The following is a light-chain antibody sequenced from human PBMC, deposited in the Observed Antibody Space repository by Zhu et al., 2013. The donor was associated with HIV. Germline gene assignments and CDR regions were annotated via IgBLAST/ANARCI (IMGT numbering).Light chain of an antibody. CDR3: HQHYNWWT. V-gene: IGKV4-1*01. Sequence: DIVMTQSPDSLAVSLGERATINCKSSQSVLYSSNNKNYLAWYQQKPGQPPKLLIYWASTRESGVPDRFSGSGSGTEFSLSISSLQSEDFAIYYCHQHYNWWTFGQGTRVEMK. J-gene: IGKJ1*01. CDR1: QSVLYSSNNKNY. CDR2: WAS.